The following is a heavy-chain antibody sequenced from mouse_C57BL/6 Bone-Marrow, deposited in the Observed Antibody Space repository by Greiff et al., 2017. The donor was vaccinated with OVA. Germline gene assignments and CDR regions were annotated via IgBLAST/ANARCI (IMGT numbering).Heavy chain of an antibody. V-gene: IGHV1-64*01. D-gene: IGHD4-1*01. CDR3: ARLTGTPFDY. Sequence: QVQLQQSGAELVKPGASVKLSCKASGYTFTSYWMHWVKQRPGQGLEWIGMIHPNSGSTNYNEKFKSKATLTVDKSSSTAYMQLSSLTSEDSAVYYCARLTGTPFDYWGQGTTLTVSS. J-gene: IGHJ2*01. CDR1: GYTFTSYW. CDR2: IHPNSGST.